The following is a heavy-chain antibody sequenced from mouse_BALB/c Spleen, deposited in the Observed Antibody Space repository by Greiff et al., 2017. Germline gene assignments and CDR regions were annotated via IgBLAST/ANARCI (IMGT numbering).Heavy chain of an antibody. D-gene: IGHD2-3*01. CDR3: ARDDGNAMDY. V-gene: IGHV1S135*01. Sequence: EVQRVESGPELMKPGASVKISCKASGYSFTSYYMHWVKQSHGKSLEWIGYIDPFNGGTSYNQKFKGKATLTVDKSSSTAYMHLSSLTSEDSAVYYCARDDGNAMDYWGQGTSVTVSS. CDR1: GYSFTSYY. CDR2: IDPFNGGT. J-gene: IGHJ4*01.